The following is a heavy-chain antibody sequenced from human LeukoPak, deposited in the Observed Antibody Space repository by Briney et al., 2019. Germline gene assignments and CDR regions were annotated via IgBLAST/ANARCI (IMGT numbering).Heavy chain of an antibody. D-gene: IGHD3-22*01. CDR3: ARYPKNYYDVTGYFDL. CDR1: GFTFSSYA. V-gene: IGHV3-23*01. CDR2: ISGSGGST. J-gene: IGHJ4*02. Sequence: PGGSLRLSCAASGFTFSSYAMSWVRQAPGKGLEWVSAISGSGGSTYYADSVKGRFTISADKSISTAYLQWSSLKASDTAIYYCARYPKNYYDVTGYFDLWGQGTLVTVSS.